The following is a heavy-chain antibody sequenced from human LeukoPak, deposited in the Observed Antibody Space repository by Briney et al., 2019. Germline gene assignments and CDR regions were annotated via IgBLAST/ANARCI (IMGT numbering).Heavy chain of an antibody. J-gene: IGHJ6*03. CDR1: GFTFTSYD. V-gene: IGHV1-8*01. Sequence: GASVKVSCKASGFTFTSYDINWVRQATGQGLEWMGWMNPNSGNTGYAQKFQGRVTMTRNTSISTAYMELSSLRSEDTAVYYCARGDDCSSTSCYLYMDVWGKGTTVTVSS. D-gene: IGHD2-2*01. CDR2: MNPNSGNT. CDR3: ARGDDCSSTSCYLYMDV.